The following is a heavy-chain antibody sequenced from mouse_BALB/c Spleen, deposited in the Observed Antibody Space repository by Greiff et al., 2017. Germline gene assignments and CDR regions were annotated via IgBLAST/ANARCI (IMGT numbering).Heavy chain of an antibody. CDR2: IYPGDGDT. CDR1: GYTFTSYW. CDR3: ARIGTDAMDY. J-gene: IGHJ4*01. V-gene: IGHV1-87*01. D-gene: IGHD4-1*01. Sequence: QVQLKQSGAELARPGASVKLSCKASGYTFTSYWMQWVKQRPGQGLEWIGAIYPGDGDTRYTQKFKGKATLTADKSSSTAYMQLSSLASEDSAVYYCARIGTDAMDYWGQGTSVTVSS.